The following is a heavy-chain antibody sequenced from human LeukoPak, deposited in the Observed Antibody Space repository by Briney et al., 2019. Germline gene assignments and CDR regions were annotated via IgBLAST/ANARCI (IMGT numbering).Heavy chain of an antibody. D-gene: IGHD1-26*01. Sequence: XGXEXXGWINPNSGCTNYAQKFQGRVTMTRDTSISTAYMELSRLRSDDTAVYYCARDETSGIVGAHDYWGQGTLVTVSS. J-gene: IGHJ4*02. CDR3: ARDETSGIVGAHDY. V-gene: IGHV1-2*02. CDR2: INPNSGCT.